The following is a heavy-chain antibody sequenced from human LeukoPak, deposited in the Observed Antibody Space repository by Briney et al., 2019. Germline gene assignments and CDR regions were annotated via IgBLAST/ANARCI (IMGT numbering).Heavy chain of an antibody. V-gene: IGHV1-2*04. CDR3: AREKVITMQYYGMDV. Sequence: ASVKVSCKASGYTFTGYYMHWVRQAPGQGLEWMGWINPNSGGTNYAQKFQGWVTMTRDTSISTAYMELSRLRSDDTAVYYCAREKVITMQYYGMDVWGQGTTVTVSS. J-gene: IGHJ6*02. CDR1: GYTFTGYY. CDR2: INPNSGGT. D-gene: IGHD2-21*01.